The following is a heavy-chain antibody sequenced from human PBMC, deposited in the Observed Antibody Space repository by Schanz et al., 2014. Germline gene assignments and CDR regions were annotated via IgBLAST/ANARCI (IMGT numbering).Heavy chain of an antibody. V-gene: IGHV3-72*01. CDR2: VRKKEFSDDTE. CDR1: GFSFSDHA. D-gene: IGHD3-9*01. CDR3: VREGSTTPVAGLRSFDWLGRFDY. Sequence: EVELVESGGGLVQPGGSLRLSCAASGFSFSDHAMDWVRQAAGKGLEWVGRVRKKEFSDDTEEYAASVRGRFTISRDDPKNVGNLQMNGLKPEDTAMYYCVREGSTTPVAGLRSFDWLGRFDYWGPGAWSPSRQ. J-gene: IGHJ4*02.